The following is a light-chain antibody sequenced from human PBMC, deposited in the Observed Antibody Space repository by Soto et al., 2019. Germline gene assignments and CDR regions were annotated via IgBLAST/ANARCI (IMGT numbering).Light chain of an antibody. CDR1: QSISRY. CDR3: QQSGDTPPWT. CDR2: AAS. J-gene: IGKJ1*01. Sequence: DIQMTQSPSSLSASVGDRVTITCRASQSISRYLNWYQQKIGKAPKLLIYAASSLQSGVPSRFSGSGSGTDFTLTISSLQPEDFATYYCQQSGDTPPWTFGQGTKVDIK. V-gene: IGKV1-39*01.